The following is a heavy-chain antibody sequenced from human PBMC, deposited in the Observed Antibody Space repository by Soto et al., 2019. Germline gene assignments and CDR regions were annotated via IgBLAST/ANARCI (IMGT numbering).Heavy chain of an antibody. V-gene: IGHV4-4*07. CDR1: EFSMSKFY. CDR2: VYATGTS. D-gene: IGHD4-17*01. CDR3: VRDGSKTLRDCFDP. Sequence: SEPLCLSCIFSEFSMSKFYWIWIRKTAGKGLEWMGRVYATGTSDYNPSLRSRIAMSVDISKKTFSLRLRSVTAADTGVYYCVRDGSKTLRDCFDPWGQGILVQSPQ. J-gene: IGHJ5*02.